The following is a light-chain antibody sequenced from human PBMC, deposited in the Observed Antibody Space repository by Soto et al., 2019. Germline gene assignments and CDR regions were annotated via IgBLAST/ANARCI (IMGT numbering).Light chain of an antibody. CDR3: SSYTSSSTRGV. Sequence: VLTQPASVSGSPGQSITISCTGTSSDVGGYNYVSWYQQHPGKAPKLMIYEVSNRPSGVSNRFSGSKSGNTASLTISGLQAEDEADYYCSSYTSSSTRGVFGTGTKVTVL. J-gene: IGLJ1*01. CDR2: EVS. CDR1: SSDVGGYNY. V-gene: IGLV2-14*01.